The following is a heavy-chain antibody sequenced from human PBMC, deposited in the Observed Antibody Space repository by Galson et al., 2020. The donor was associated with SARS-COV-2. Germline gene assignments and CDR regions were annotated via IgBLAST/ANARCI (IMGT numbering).Heavy chain of an antibody. Sequence: ASVKVSCKASGYTFTSYAMNWVRQAPGQGLEWMGWINTNTGNPTYAQGFTGRFVFSLDTSVSTAYLQISSLKAGDTAVYYCARAEEGIVVVPAAIGRDYYYYMDVWGKGTTVTVSS. CDR1: GYTFTSYA. CDR2: INTNTGNP. CDR3: ARAEEGIVVVPAAIGRDYYYYMDV. J-gene: IGHJ6*03. D-gene: IGHD2-2*01. V-gene: IGHV7-4-1*02.